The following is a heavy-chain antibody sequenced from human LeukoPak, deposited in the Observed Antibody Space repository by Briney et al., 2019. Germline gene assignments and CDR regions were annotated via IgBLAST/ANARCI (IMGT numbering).Heavy chain of an antibody. Sequence: GSLRLSCVASGFTFSSYGMHWVRQAPGKGLEWVAVISYDGSNKYYADSVKGRFTISRDNSKNTLYLQMNSLRAEDTAVYYCAMGGYYYYGMDVWGQGTTVTVSS. CDR2: ISYDGSNK. J-gene: IGHJ6*02. CDR1: GFTFSSYG. V-gene: IGHV3-30*03. CDR3: AMGGYYYYGMDV.